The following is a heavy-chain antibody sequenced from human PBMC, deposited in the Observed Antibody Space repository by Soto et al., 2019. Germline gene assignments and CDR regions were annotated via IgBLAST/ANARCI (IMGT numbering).Heavy chain of an antibody. J-gene: IGHJ6*02. CDR3: ARGFWGYYYYYGMDV. D-gene: IGHD3-10*01. V-gene: IGHV1-69*06. CDR2: IIPIFGTA. Sequence: ASVKVSCKASGGTFSSYAISWVRQAPGQGLEWMGGIIPIFGTANYAQKFQGRVTITADKSTSTAYMELSSLRSEDTAVYYCARGFWGYYYYYGMDVWGQGTTVTVSS. CDR1: GGTFSSYA.